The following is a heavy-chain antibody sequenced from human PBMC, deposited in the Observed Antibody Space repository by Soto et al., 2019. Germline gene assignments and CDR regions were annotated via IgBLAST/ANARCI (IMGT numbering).Heavy chain of an antibody. CDR3: ARAAGSGWSYDAFDI. D-gene: IGHD6-19*01. V-gene: IGHV3-33*01. CDR2: IWYDGSNK. CDR1: GFTFSSYG. Sequence: GGSLRLSCAASGFTFSSYGMHWVRQAPGKGLEWVAVIWYDGSNKYNADSVKGRFTISRDNSKNTLYLQMNSLRAEDTAVYYCARAAGSGWSYDAFDIWGQGTMVTVSS. J-gene: IGHJ3*02.